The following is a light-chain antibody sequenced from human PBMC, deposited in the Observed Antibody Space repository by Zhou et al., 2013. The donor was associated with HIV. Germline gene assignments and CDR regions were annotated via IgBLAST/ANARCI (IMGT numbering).Light chain of an antibody. CDR3: QQANSFPWT. J-gene: IGKJ1*01. Sequence: DIQMTQSPSSLSASVGDRVTITCRASQGISTYLAWYQQKPGKAPKLLIYAASSLQSGVPSRFSGSGSGTDFTLTISSLQPEDFATYYCQQANSFPWTFGQGTKVEIK. CDR1: QGISTY. CDR2: AAS. V-gene: IGKV1-12*02.